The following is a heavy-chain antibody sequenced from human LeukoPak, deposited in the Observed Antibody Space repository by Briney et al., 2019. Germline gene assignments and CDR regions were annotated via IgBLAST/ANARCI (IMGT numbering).Heavy chain of an antibody. J-gene: IGHJ6*01. Sequence: GGSLRLSCAASGFTFSDYYMSWVRQAPGKGLEWVSVIYSGGSTYYADSVKGRFTISRDNSKNTLYLQMNSLRAEDTAVYYCARRPPSSSLYYYGMDVWGQGTTVTVSS. CDR2: IYSGGST. V-gene: IGHV3-53*01. D-gene: IGHD6-13*01. CDR1: GFTFSDYY. CDR3: ARRPPSSSLYYYGMDV.